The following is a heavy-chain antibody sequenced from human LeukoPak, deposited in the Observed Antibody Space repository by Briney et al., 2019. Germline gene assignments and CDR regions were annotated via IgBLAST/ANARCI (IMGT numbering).Heavy chain of an antibody. CDR1: GFTVSSNY. V-gene: IGHV3-66*01. D-gene: IGHD2-15*01. Sequence: QPGGSLRLSCAASGFTVSSNYMSWVRQAPGKGLEWVSVIYSGGSTYYADSVKGRFTISRDNSKNTLYLQMNSLRAEDTAVYYCAKDLNSGGSYDAFDIWGQGTMVTVSS. J-gene: IGHJ3*02. CDR2: IYSGGST. CDR3: AKDLNSGGSYDAFDI.